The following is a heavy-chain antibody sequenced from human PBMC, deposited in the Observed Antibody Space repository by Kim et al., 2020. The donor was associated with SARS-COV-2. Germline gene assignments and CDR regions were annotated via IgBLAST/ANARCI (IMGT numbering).Heavy chain of an antibody. J-gene: IGHJ4*02. CDR3: ARRNTVTTRTLDY. Sequence: AQKVQGRLTMTRNTSITTAYMELSSLRSEDTAVYYCARRNTVTTRTLDYWGQGTLVTVSS. V-gene: IGHV1-8*01. D-gene: IGHD4-17*01.